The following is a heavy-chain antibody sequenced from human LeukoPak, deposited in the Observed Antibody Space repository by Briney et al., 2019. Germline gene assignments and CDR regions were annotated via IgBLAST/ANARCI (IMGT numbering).Heavy chain of an antibody. CDR1: GFTFSSYA. J-gene: IGHJ4*02. Sequence: GGSLRLSCAASGFTFSSYAMSWVRQAPGKGLEWVSVIYSGGSTYYADSVKGRFTISRDNSKNTLYLQMNSLRAEDTAVYYCARVEGYYDSSGYYYPAGYFDYWGQGTLVTVSS. CDR2: IYSGGST. V-gene: IGHV3-66*02. D-gene: IGHD3-22*01. CDR3: ARVEGYYDSSGYYYPAGYFDY.